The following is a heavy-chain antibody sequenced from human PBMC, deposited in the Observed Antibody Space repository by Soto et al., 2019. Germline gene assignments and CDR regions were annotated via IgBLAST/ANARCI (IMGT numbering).Heavy chain of an antibody. V-gene: IGHV1-69*13. D-gene: IGHD4-17*01. CDR1: GGTFSTFG. CDR3: AKSAPMDAGDKYYYDF. Sequence: SVKVSCKASGGTFSTFGISWVRQAPGQGLEWMGGIIPFFGTARYSQKFEDRITITADESTNTVYMDLRSLTSEDTAIYYCAKSAPMDAGDKYYYDFWGQGALFTVAS. CDR2: IIPFFGTA. J-gene: IGHJ4*02.